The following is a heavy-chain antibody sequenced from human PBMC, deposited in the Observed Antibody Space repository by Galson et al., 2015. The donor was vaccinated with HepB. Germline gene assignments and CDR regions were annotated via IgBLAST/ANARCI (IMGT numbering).Heavy chain of an antibody. J-gene: IGHJ4*02. CDR2: TRNKANSYTT. Sequence: SLRLSCAASGFTFSSYAMHWVRQAPGKGLEWVGRTRNKANSYTTEYAASVKGRFTISRDDSKNSLYLQMNSLKTEDTAVYYCARERSSGWYRGLESVYFDYWGQGTLVTVSS. D-gene: IGHD6-19*01. CDR1: GFTFSSYA. CDR3: ARERSSGWYRGLESVYFDY. V-gene: IGHV3-72*01.